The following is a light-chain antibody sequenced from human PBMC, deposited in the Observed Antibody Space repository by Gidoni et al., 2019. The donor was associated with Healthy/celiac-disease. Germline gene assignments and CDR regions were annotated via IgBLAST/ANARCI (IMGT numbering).Light chain of an antibody. CDR1: QRVSSN. CDR3: QQYNNWTPLT. CDR2: GAS. Sequence: EIVMTQSPATLSVSPGERATLSCRASQRVSSNLAWYQQKPGQAPRLLIYGASTRATGIPARFSGSGSGTEFTLTIRSLQSEDFAVYYCQQYNNWTPLTFGGGTKVEIK. V-gene: IGKV3-15*01. J-gene: IGKJ4*01.